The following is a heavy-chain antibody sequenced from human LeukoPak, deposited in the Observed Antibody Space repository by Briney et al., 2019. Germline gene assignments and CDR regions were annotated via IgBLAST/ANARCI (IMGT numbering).Heavy chain of an antibody. CDR1: GGSISSSSYY. V-gene: IGHV4-39*07. J-gene: IGHJ4*02. D-gene: IGHD4-17*01. CDR3: AGVPTVTFFDY. CDR2: IYYSGST. Sequence: SETLSLTCTVSGGSISSSSYYWGWIRQPPGRGLEWIGIIYYSGSTYYNPSLKSRVTISVDTSKNQFSLKLSSVTAADTAVYYCAGVPTVTFFDYWGQGTLVTVSS.